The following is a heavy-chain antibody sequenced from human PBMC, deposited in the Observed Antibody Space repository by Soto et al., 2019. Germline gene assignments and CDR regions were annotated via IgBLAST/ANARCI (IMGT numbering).Heavy chain of an antibody. Sequence: ASVKVSCKAIGYSFTSHYMHWVRQAPGQGLEWMGTIFPGGVNIAYAQKFEGRVTMTKDTSTSTVYMELNSLTSEDTAVYYCARGIKYGDYSRWFAPWGQGTLVTVSS. V-gene: IGHV1-46*01. CDR1: GYSFTSHY. J-gene: IGHJ5*02. CDR3: ARGIKYGDYSRWFAP. D-gene: IGHD4-17*01. CDR2: IFPGGVNI.